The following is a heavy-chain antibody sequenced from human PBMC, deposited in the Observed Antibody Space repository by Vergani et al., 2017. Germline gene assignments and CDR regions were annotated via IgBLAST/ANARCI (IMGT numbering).Heavy chain of an antibody. V-gene: IGHV4-38-2*02. CDR2: IYHSGST. CDR3: AREGGRGYSGYDHDY. D-gene: IGHD5-12*01. CDR1: GHSISSGYY. Sequence: QVQLQESGPGLVKPSETLSLTCTVSGHSISSGYYWGWIRQPPGKGLEWIGSIYHSGSTYYNPSLKSRVTISVDTSKNQFSLKLSSVTAADTAVYYCAREGGRGYSGYDHDYWGQGTLVTVSS. J-gene: IGHJ4*02.